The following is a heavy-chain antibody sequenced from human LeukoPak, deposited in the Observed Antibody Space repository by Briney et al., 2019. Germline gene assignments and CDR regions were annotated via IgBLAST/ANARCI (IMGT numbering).Heavy chain of an antibody. CDR1: GFTFSSYS. D-gene: IGHD3-22*01. CDR2: ISSSSSTI. J-gene: IGHJ5*02. CDR3: ARVLHKRNYDSSDYYGS. V-gene: IGHV3-48*01. Sequence: GGSLRLSCAASGFTFSSYSMNWVRQAPGKGLEWVSYISSSSSTIYYADSVKGRFTISRDNAKNSLYLQLNSLRAEDTAVYYCARVLHKRNYDSSDYYGSWGQGTLVTVSS.